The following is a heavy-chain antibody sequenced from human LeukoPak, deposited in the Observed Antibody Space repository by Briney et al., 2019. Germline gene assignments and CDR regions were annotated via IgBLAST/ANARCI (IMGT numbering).Heavy chain of an antibody. J-gene: IGHJ4*02. D-gene: IGHD2-2*01. CDR3: ARAEATTYCSSTSCYFDY. CDR1: GGSISSSSYY. V-gene: IGHV4-39*01. Sequence: SETLSLTCAVSGGSISSSSYYWGWIRQPPGKELQWIASVYYSGRTNYSPSLKSRVTISVDTSEKQFSLQLNSVTAADTAVYYCARAEATTYCSSTSCYFDYWGQGTLVTVSS. CDR2: VYYSGRT.